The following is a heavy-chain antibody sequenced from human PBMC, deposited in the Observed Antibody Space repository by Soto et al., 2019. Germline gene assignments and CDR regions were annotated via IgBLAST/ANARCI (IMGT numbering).Heavy chain of an antibody. CDR1: GRSFSGYY. Sequence: PSETLSLTCAVYGRSFSGYYWSWIRQPPGKGLEWIGEINHSGSTNYNPSLKSRVTISVDTSKNQFSLKLSSVTAADTAVYYCARREYYYDSSGQYYFDYWGQGTLVTVSS. V-gene: IGHV4-34*01. CDR3: ARREYYYDSSGQYYFDY. J-gene: IGHJ4*02. D-gene: IGHD3-22*01. CDR2: INHSGST.